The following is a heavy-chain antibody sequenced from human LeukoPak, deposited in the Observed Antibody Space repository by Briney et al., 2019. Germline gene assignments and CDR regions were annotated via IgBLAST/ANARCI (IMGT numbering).Heavy chain of an antibody. CDR1: GFTFSSYA. Sequence: GGSLRLSCAASGFTFSSYAMSWVRQAPGKGLEWVSGISGSGGSTHYADSVKGRFTISRDNSKNTLYLQMNSLRAEDTAVYYCAKDSYSGSSPSFDDWGQGTLVTVSS. CDR3: AKDSYSGSSPSFDD. CDR2: ISGSGGST. D-gene: IGHD6-6*01. J-gene: IGHJ4*02. V-gene: IGHV3-23*01.